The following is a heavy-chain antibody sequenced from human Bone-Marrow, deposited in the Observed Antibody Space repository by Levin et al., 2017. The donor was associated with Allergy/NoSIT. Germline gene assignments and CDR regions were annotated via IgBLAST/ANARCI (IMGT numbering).Heavy chain of an antibody. J-gene: IGHJ5*02. Sequence: GGSLRLSCAASGFTFSSYDMHWVRQATGRRLEWVSSIGTAGDTYYPGSVKGRFTISRENARNSLYLQMNSLRAGDTAIYFCARGSYYGSGDNWFDPWGQGTLVTVSS. CDR2: IGTAGDT. V-gene: IGHV3-13*04. CDR3: ARGSYYGSGDNWFDP. D-gene: IGHD3-10*01. CDR1: GFTFSSYD.